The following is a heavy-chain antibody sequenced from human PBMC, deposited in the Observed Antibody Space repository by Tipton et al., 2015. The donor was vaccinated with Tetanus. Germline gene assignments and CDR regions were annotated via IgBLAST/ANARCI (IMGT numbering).Heavy chain of an antibody. D-gene: IGHD5-24*01. CDR3: AREEVAIKYYFQY. J-gene: IGHJ4*02. CDR1: GYSLTDYY. CDR2: INPNNGAA. Sequence: QMQLVQSGAEVKKPRASVKVSCKASGYSLTDYYIHWVRQAPGQGLEWMGWINPNNGAAVYAQKFQPWVTMTRDTSINTAYMELSSLRSDDTAVYYCAREEVAIKYYFQYWGQGTLVTVSS. V-gene: IGHV1-2*04.